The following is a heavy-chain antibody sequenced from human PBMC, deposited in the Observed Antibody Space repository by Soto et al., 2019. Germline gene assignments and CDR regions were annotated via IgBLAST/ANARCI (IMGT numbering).Heavy chain of an antibody. Sequence: SVKVSCKASGGTFSSYAISWVRQAPGQGLEWMGGIIPIFGTANYAQKFQGRVTITADESTSTAYMELSSLRSEDTAVYYCARAGSWYPLYYYYYGMDVWGQRTTVTVSS. J-gene: IGHJ6*02. CDR3: ARAGSWYPLYYYYYGMDV. CDR1: GGTFSSYA. D-gene: IGHD6-13*01. CDR2: IIPIFGTA. V-gene: IGHV1-69*13.